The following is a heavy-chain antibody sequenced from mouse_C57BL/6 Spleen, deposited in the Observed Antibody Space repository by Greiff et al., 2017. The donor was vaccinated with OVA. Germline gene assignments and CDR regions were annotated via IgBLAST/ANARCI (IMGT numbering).Heavy chain of an antibody. V-gene: IGHV5-9*01. CDR2: ISGGGGNT. J-gene: IGHJ2*01. CDR1: GFTFSSYT. D-gene: IGHD2-4*01. Sequence: EVKLMESGGGLVKPGGSLKLSCAASGFTFSSYTMSWVRQTPEKRLEWVATISGGGGNTYYPDSVKGRFTISRDNAKNTLYLQMSSLRSEDTALYYCAMIYYDYDSFDYWGQGTTLTVSS. CDR3: AMIYYDYDSFDY.